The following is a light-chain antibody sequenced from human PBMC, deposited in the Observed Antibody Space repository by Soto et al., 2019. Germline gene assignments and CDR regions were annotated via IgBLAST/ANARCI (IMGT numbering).Light chain of an antibody. CDR3: QQYYSYPPT. Sequence: IQLTLSPSTMSASVGDTVTIASRAKKVISSYLAWYQQKPGKAPKLLIYAASTLQSGVPARFSGSGSGTDFTLTISCLQSEDFATYYCQQYYSYPPTFGQGTRLEIK. CDR1: KVISSY. CDR2: AAS. J-gene: IGKJ5*01. V-gene: IGKV1-8*01.